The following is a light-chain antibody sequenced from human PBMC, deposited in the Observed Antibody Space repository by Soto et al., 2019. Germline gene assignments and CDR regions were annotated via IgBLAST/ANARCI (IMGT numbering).Light chain of an antibody. CDR3: LQYTNWPPLT. CDR2: GAS. J-gene: IGKJ4*01. Sequence: ETVLTQSPDTLSVSPGESVTLYCRASEGVARNLAWYQQKPGQAPRLLISGASTRVTGIPARFSGSGSGTDFSLTISNLQSEDFAVYYCLQYTNWPPLTFGGGTKVEIK. CDR1: EGVARN. V-gene: IGKV3-15*01.